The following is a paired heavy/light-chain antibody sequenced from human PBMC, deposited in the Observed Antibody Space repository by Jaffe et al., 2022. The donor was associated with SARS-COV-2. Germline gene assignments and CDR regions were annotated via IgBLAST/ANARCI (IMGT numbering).Light chain of an antibody. CDR2: GKN. CDR3: NSRDSSGNHLRV. V-gene: IGLV3-19*01. CDR1: SLRSYY. Sequence: SSELTQDPAVSVALGQTVRITCQGDSLRSYYASWYQQKPGQAPVLVIYGKNNRPSGIPDRFSGSSSGNTASLTITGAQAEDEADYYCNSRDSSGNHLRVFGGGTKLTVL. J-gene: IGLJ2*01.
Heavy chain of an antibody. CDR2: MNPNSGNT. CDR1: GYTFTSYD. V-gene: IGHV1-8*01. D-gene: IGHD2-2*01. J-gene: IGHJ4*02. Sequence: QVQLVQSGAEVKKPGASVKVSCKASGYTFTSYDINWVRQATGQGLEWMGWMNPNSGNTGYAQKFQGRVTMTRNTSISTAYMELSSLRSEDTAVYYCARVAYCSSTSCYEGGHTLLDYWGQGTLVTVSS. CDR3: ARVAYCSSTSCYEGGHTLLDY.